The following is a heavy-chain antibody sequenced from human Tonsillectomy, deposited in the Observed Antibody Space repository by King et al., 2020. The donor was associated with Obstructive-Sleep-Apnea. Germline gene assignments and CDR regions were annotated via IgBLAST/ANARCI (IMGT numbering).Heavy chain of an antibody. CDR1: GFRFLISP. CDR3: ARDPVGGGFDP. J-gene: IGHJ5*02. D-gene: IGHD3-10*01. V-gene: IGHV3-30*11. CDR2: LSSSGTIT. Sequence: PHGPSLRLHLSPSGFRFLISPIHLCRPAAGKFRYLLSPLSSSGTITYYADSVKGRLTISRDNSKNTMYLQMNSLGPEDTAVYYCARDPVGGGFDPWGQGSLVTVSS.